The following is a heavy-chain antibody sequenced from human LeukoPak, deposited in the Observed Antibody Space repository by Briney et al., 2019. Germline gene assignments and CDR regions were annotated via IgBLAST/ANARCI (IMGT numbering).Heavy chain of an antibody. J-gene: IGHJ4*02. V-gene: IGHV3-7*01. Sequence: GGSLRLSCAASGFTFSSYWMSWVRQAPGKWLEWVANIKHDGSAKFYADSMKGRFTISRDNGRNSLYLQMNSLRAEDTAMYYCATEAAVAGSLYFDYWGQGILVTVSS. CDR1: GFTFSSYW. CDR2: IKHDGSAK. D-gene: IGHD6-19*01. CDR3: ATEAAVAGSLYFDY.